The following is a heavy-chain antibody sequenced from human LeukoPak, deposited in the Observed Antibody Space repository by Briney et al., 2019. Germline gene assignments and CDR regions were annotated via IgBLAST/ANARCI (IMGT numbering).Heavy chain of an antibody. D-gene: IGHD6-6*01. CDR2: IYYSGST. V-gene: IGHV4-31*03. CDR3: ARMPRREEQLVLYNWFDP. CDR1: GGSISSGGYY. J-gene: IGHJ5*02. Sequence: SETLSLTCTVSGGSISSGGYYWSWIRQHPGKGLEWIGYIYYSGSTYYNPSLKSRVTMSVDTSKNQFSLKLSSVTAADTAVYYCARMPRREEQLVLYNWFDPWGQGTLVTVSS.